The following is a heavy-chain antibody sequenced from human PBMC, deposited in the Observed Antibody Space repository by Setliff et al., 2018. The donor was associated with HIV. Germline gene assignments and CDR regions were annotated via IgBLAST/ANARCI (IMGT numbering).Heavy chain of an antibody. D-gene: IGHD3-3*01. Sequence: PGGSLRLSCAASGFTFSNYAMSWVRQAPGEGLEWVSGISSTGGTTYYAGSVKGRFNISRDNAKNTLLLQVKGLTAEGTAIYYWVNDVRKFWSGSGALDIWGPGTLVTVSS. V-gene: IGHV3-23*01. CDR2: ISSTGGTT. CDR3: VNDVRKFWSGSGALDI. J-gene: IGHJ4*02. CDR1: GFTFSNYA.